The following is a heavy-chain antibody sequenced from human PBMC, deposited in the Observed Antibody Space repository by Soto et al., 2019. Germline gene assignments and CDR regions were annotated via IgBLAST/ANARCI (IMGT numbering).Heavy chain of an antibody. Sequence: QVQLVQSGAEVKKPGASVKVSCKASGYTFTIYGISWVRQAPGQGREWMGWIIAYNGDTNYAQKLQGRVTVTTDTYTSTVYMELRRLRSDHTAVYYCARDLRRGWYVFCFDLWGQGTLVNVSS. CDR3: ARDLRRGWYVFCFDL. D-gene: IGHD6-19*01. V-gene: IGHV1-18*01. J-gene: IGHJ5*02. CDR1: GYTFTIYG. CDR2: IIAYNGDT.